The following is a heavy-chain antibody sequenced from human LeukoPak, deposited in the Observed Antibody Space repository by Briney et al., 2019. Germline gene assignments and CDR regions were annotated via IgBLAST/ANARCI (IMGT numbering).Heavy chain of an antibody. CDR2: IYYSGST. V-gene: IGHV4-61*05. J-gene: IGHJ4*02. CDR3: ASSTSILWWDLYFDY. Sequence: SETLSLTCTVSGGSISSSSYYWGWIRQPPGKGLEWIGYIYYSGSTNYNTSLKSRVTISVDTSKNQLSLKLSSVTAADTAVYYCASSTSILWWDLYFDYWGQGTLVTVSS. CDR1: GGSISSSSYY. D-gene: IGHD2-21*01.